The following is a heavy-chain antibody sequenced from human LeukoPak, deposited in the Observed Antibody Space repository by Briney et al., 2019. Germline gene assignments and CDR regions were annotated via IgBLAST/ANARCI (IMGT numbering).Heavy chain of an antibody. Sequence: PGGSLRLSCAASGFTFSSYSMHWVRQAPGKGLEWVSVIYSGGSTYYADSVKGRFTISRDNSKNTLYLQMNSLRAEDTAVYYCARGRLGCSGGSCHPDYWGQGTLVTVSS. V-gene: IGHV3-53*01. J-gene: IGHJ4*02. D-gene: IGHD2-15*01. CDR3: ARGRLGCSGGSCHPDY. CDR2: IYSGGST. CDR1: GFTFSSYS.